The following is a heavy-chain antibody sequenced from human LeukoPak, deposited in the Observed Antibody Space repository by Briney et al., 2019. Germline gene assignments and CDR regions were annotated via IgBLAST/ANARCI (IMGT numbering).Heavy chain of an antibody. V-gene: IGHV4-34*01. Sequence: MSSETLSLTCAVYGGSFSGYYWSWIRQPPGKGLEWIGEINHSGSTNYNPSLKSRVTISVDTSKNQFSLKLSSVTAADTAVYYCARQYSGSYLGDFDYWGQGTLVTVSS. CDR1: GGSFSGYY. J-gene: IGHJ4*02. D-gene: IGHD1-26*01. CDR3: ARQYSGSYLGDFDY. CDR2: INHSGST.